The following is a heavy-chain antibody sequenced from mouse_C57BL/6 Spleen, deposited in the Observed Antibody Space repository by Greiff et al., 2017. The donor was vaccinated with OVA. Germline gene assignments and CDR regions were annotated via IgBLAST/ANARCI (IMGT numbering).Heavy chain of an antibody. J-gene: IGHJ3*01. D-gene: IGHD1-1*01. Sequence: EVKLMESGPELVKPGASVKMSCKASGYTFTDYNMHWVKQSHGKSLEWIGYLNPNNGGTSYNQKFKGKATLTVNKSSSTAYMELRSLTSEDSAVYYCARDDYYGGAWFAYWGQGTLVTVSA. CDR3: ARDDYYGGAWFAY. CDR1: GYTFTDYN. V-gene: IGHV1-22*01. CDR2: LNPNNGGT.